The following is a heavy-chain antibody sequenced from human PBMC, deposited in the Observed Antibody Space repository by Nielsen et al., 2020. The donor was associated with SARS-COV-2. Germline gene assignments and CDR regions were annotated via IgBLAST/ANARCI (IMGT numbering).Heavy chain of an antibody. J-gene: IGHJ2*01. CDR3: ARSYSSGFGDNWYFDL. Sequence: VRQMPGKGLEWVGRIRSKANSYATAYAASVKGRFTISRDDSKNTAYLQMNSLRAEDTAVYYCARSYSSGFGDNWYFDLWGRGTLVTVSS. V-gene: IGHV3-73*01. CDR2: IRSKANSYAT. D-gene: IGHD6-25*01.